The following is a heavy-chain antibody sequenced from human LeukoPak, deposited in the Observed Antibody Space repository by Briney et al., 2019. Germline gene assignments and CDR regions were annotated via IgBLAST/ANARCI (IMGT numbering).Heavy chain of an antibody. V-gene: IGHV3-23*01. CDR2: ISGSGGST. J-gene: IGHJ3*02. Sequence: PGGSLRLSCAASGFTSSSYGMSWVRQAPGKGLEWVSAISGSGGSTYYADSVKGRFTISRDNSKNTLYLQMNSLRAEDTAVYYCAKDPRVGGAFDIWGQGTMVTVSS. CDR3: AKDPRVGGAFDI. D-gene: IGHD2-2*01. CDR1: GFTSSSYG.